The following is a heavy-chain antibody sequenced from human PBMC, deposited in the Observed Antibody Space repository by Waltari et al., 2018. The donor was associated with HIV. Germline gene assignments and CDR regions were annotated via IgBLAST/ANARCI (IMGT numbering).Heavy chain of an antibody. CDR2: ISWKSGSI. CDR1: GLTFDDYA. CDR3: AKGHTLYWYFDL. Sequence: EVQLVESGGGLVQPGRSLRLSCAASGLTFDDYAMHWVRQAPGKGLEWVSGISWKSGSIGDADTVKGRFTISRDNAKNSLYLQRNSLRAEDTALYYCAKGHTLYWYFDLWGRGTLVTVSS. D-gene: IGHD2-15*01. V-gene: IGHV3-9*01. J-gene: IGHJ2*01.